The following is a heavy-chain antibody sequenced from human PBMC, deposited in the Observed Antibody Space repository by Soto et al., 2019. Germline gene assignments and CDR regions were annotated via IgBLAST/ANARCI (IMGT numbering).Heavy chain of an antibody. CDR2: ISSSSSYI. Sequence: GGSLRLSCAASGFTFSSYSMNWVRQAPGKGLEWVSSISSSSSYIYYADSVKGRFTISRDNAKNSLYLQMNSLRAEDTAVDYCARDIGRSREYGDILTGYYDYWGQGTLVTVSS. D-gene: IGHD3-9*01. CDR1: GFTFSSYS. J-gene: IGHJ4*02. CDR3: ARDIGRSREYGDILTGYYDY. V-gene: IGHV3-21*01.